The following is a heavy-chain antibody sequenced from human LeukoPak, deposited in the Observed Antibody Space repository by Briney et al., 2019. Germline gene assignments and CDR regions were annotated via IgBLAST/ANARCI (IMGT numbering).Heavy chain of an antibody. V-gene: IGHV3-23*01. J-gene: IGHJ4*02. CDR3: ARETHSFDY. CDR2: IGGGGRST. Sequence: GGSLRLSCAASGFTFNSYAMNWVRQAPGKGLEWVSSIGGGGRSTYYADSVKGRFTISRDNSKNTLYLQMNSLRAEDTAVYYCARETHSFDYWGQGTLVTVSS. CDR1: GFTFNSYA.